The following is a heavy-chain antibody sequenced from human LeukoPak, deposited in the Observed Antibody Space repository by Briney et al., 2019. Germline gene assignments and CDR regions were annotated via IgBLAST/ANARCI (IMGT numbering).Heavy chain of an antibody. CDR3: ARGVLRYFDWLLSPFDY. D-gene: IGHD3-9*01. CDR2: INPNSGGT. Sequence: ASVKVSCKASGYTFTGYYMHWVRQAPGQGLEWMGWINPNSGGTNYAQKFQGRVTMTRDTSISTAYMGLSRLRSDDTAVYYCARGVLRYFDWLLSPFDYWGQGTLVTVSS. J-gene: IGHJ4*02. CDR1: GYTFTGYY. V-gene: IGHV1-2*02.